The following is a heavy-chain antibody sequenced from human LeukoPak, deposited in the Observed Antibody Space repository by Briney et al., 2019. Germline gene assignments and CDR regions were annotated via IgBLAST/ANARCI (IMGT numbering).Heavy chain of an antibody. Sequence: PGGSLRLSCAASGFTFSSYAMSWVRQAPGEGPEWVSAISGSGGSTYYADSVKGRFTISRDNSKNTLYLQMNSLRAEDTAVYYCAKDLEVDTAMVDPELDYWGQGTLVTVSS. V-gene: IGHV3-23*01. CDR1: GFTFSSYA. D-gene: IGHD5-18*01. CDR2: ISGSGGST. CDR3: AKDLEVDTAMVDPELDY. J-gene: IGHJ4*02.